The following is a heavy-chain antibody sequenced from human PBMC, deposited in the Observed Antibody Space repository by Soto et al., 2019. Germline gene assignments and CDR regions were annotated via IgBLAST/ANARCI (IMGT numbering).Heavy chain of an antibody. CDR1: GYTFTSYG. CDR3: ARGRYGDY. Sequence: QVHLVQSGAEGKKPGDSVKVSCKGSGYTFTSYGITWVRQATGQGLEWMGWISAHNGNTDYAQKLQGRVTVTRDTSTSTAYMELRSLRYDDTAVYYCARGRYGDYWGQGALVTVSS. J-gene: IGHJ4*02. V-gene: IGHV1-18*01. D-gene: IGHD1-1*01. CDR2: ISAHNGNT.